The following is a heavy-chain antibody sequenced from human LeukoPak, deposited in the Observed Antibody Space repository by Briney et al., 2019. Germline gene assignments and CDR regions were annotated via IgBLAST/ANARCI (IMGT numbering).Heavy chain of an antibody. J-gene: IGHJ4*02. CDR2: ISSDGSNE. D-gene: IGHD3-16*02. CDR1: GFTFSNYG. CDR3: AKDRSKSLVN. V-gene: IGHV3-30*18. Sequence: PGGSLRLSCAASGFTFSNYGMHWVRQAPGKGLEWVAAISSDGSNEYYADSVKGRFTISRDSSKNTLFLQMNSLRAEDTAVYYCAKDRSKSLVNCGQGTLFTVSS.